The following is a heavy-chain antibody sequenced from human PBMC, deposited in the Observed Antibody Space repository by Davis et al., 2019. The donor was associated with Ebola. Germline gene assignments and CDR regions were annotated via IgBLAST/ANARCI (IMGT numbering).Heavy chain of an antibody. D-gene: IGHD1-26*01. Sequence: GESLKISCKGSGYSFTGYWIGRVRQMPGKGLEWMGMIYPGDSDTKDRPSFQGHVTMSVDTSMSTAYLQWNSLKASDTAMYYCARQRSVMDYYSFDPWGQGTLVTVSS. V-gene: IGHV5-51*01. CDR2: IYPGDSDT. CDR1: GYSFTGYW. CDR3: ARQRSVMDYYSFDP. J-gene: IGHJ5*02.